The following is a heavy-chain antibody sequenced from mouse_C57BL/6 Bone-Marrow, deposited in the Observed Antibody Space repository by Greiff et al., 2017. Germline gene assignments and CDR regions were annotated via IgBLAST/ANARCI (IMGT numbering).Heavy chain of an antibody. CDR1: GYTFTSYW. D-gene: IGHD1-1*01. Sequence: VQLQQPGAELVKPGASVKLSCKASGYTFTSYWMQWVKQRPGQGLEWIGEIDPSDGNTNYNHKFKGKATLTVDTSSSTAYMHLSSLTSEDSAVYYCAREDYGSTFDVWGTGTTVTVSS. CDR2: IDPSDGNT. CDR3: AREDYGSTFDV. V-gene: IGHV1-50*01. J-gene: IGHJ1*03.